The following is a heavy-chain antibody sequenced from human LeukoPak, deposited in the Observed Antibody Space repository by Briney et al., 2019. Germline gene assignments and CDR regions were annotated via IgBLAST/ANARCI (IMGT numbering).Heavy chain of an antibody. D-gene: IGHD2-15*01. J-gene: IGHJ4*02. CDR3: AKDYCGGSCYSDY. CDR2: ISYDGSNK. V-gene: IGHV3-30*18. Sequence: GGSLGLSCAASGFTFSSYGMHWVRQAPGKGLEWVAVISYDGSNKYYADSVKGRFTISRDNSKNTLYLQMNSLRAEDTAVYYCAKDYCGGSCYSDYWGQGTLVTVSS. CDR1: GFTFSSYG.